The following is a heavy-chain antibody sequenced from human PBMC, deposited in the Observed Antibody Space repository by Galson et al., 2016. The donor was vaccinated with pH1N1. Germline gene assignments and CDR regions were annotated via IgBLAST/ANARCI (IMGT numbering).Heavy chain of an antibody. Sequence: SLRLSCAASGFAFSSYGMHWVRQAPGKGLEWVAVIWFDGSYEFYADSVKGRFTISRDNSKNTLHLQMNSLSAEDTAVYYCARGDLEWLSHFDYWGQGTLVTVSS. CDR3: ARGDLEWLSHFDY. CDR2: IWFDGSYE. CDR1: GFAFSSYG. J-gene: IGHJ4*02. D-gene: IGHD3-3*01. V-gene: IGHV3-33*01.